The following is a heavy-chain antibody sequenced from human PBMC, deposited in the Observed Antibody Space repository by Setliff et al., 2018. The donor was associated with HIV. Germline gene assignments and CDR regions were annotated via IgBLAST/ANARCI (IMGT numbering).Heavy chain of an antibody. V-gene: IGHV4-39*07. CDR2: IYHSGRT. Sequence: SETLSLTCTVSGGSISSNSYYWGWIRQPPGKGLEWIGSIYHSGRTYYNPSLKSRVTISVDTSKNQFSLKLTSVTAADTAVYYCARGHDNKYYYFYYMDVWGKGTTVTVSS. D-gene: IGHD3-9*01. CDR1: GGSISSNSYY. CDR3: ARGHDNKYYYFYYMDV. J-gene: IGHJ6*03.